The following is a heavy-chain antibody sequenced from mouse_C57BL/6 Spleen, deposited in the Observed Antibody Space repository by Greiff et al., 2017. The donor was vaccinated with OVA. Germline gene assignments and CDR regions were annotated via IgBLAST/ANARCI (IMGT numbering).Heavy chain of an antibody. D-gene: IGHD4-1*01. Sequence: EVQRVESGGDLVKPGGSLKLSCAASGFTFSSYGMSWVRQTPDKRLEWVATISSGGSYTYYPDSVKGRFTISRDNAKNTLYLQMSSLKSADTAMYDGETTGTGVYYAMDYWGQGTSVTVSS. CDR2: ISSGGSYT. J-gene: IGHJ4*01. CDR3: ETTGTGVYYAMDY. V-gene: IGHV5-6*01. CDR1: GFTFSSYG.